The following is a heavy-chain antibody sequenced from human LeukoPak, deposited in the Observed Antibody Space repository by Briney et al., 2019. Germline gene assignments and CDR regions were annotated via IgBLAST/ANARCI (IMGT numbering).Heavy chain of an antibody. V-gene: IGHV1-69*01. Sequence: SVKVSCKASGGTFSSYAISWVRQAPGQGLEWMGGIIPIFGTANYAQKFQGRVTITADESTSTAYKELSSLRSEDTAVYYCASPPGITMVRGARSAFDIWGQGTMVTVSS. CDR3: ASPPGITMVRGARSAFDI. CDR1: GGTFSSYA. CDR2: IIPIFGTA. D-gene: IGHD3-10*01. J-gene: IGHJ3*02.